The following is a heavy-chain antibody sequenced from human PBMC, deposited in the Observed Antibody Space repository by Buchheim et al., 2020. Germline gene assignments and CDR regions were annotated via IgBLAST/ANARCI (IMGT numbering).Heavy chain of an antibody. J-gene: IGHJ4*01. CDR3: ARKRHVGGGDFDY. CDR2: IFMTDST. D-gene: IGHD2-15*01. Sequence: QVQLQESGPRLVKPSETLSLTCTVSGDSISPYYWSWIRQPPGKGLEWFGYIFMTDSTNYNPSLRSRVAMSADRSKYPFSLNLGSVTAADTAVYFCARKRHVGGGDFDYWGHGIL. CDR1: GDSISPYY. V-gene: IGHV4-59*01.